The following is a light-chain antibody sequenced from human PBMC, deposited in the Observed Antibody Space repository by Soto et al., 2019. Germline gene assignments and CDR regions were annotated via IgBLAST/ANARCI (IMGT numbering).Light chain of an antibody. CDR3: QQYASSPPT. CDR1: QSITTSQ. CDR2: GAS. Sequence: IVLTQSPGTLSLSPGERATLFCRASQSITTSQLAWYQQKPGQAPRVLISGASNRATGNPDRFSGSGSGTDFTLTISRLEPEDFAIYYCQQYASSPPTFGRGTTVDIK. V-gene: IGKV3-20*01. J-gene: IGKJ1*01.